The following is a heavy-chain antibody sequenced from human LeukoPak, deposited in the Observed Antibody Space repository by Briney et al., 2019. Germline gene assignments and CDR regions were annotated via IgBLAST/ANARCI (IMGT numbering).Heavy chain of an antibody. D-gene: IGHD3-22*01. V-gene: IGHV4-30-4*01. J-gene: IGHJ4*02. CDR3: ARVSAPYDSSGYYYLFDY. CDR2: IYYSGST. CDR1: GGSISSGDYY. Sequence: SSATLSLTCTVSGGSISSGDYYWSWIRQPPGKGLEWIGYIYYSGSTYYNPSLKSRVTISVDTSKNQFSLKLSSVTAADTAVYYCARVSAPYDSSGYYYLFDYWGQGTLVTVSS.